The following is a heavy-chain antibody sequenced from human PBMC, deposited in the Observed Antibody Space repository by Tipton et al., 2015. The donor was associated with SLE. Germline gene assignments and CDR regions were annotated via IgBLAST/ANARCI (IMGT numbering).Heavy chain of an antibody. J-gene: IGHJ3*02. D-gene: IGHD4-23*01. Sequence: TLSLTCTVSGGSISSYYWRWIRQPPGKGLEWIGYIYYSGSTNYNPSLKSRVTISVDTSKNQFSLKLSSVTAADTAVYYCARGGGSDAFDIWGQGTMVTVSS. CDR2: IYYSGST. CDR1: GGSISSYY. CDR3: ARGGGSDAFDI. V-gene: IGHV4-59*01.